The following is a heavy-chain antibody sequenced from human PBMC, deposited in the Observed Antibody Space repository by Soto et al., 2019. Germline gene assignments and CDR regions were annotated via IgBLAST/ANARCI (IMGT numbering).Heavy chain of an antibody. CDR2: IIPIFGTA. J-gene: IGHJ6*01. Sequence: QVQLVQSGAEVKKPGSSVKVSCQASGGTFSSYAISWVRQAPGQGLEWMGGIIPIFGTANYAQKFQGRVTITADESTSTAYMELSSLRSEDTAVYYCARDLQHSSSWYDFYFGMDVWGQGTTVTVS. V-gene: IGHV1-69*01. D-gene: IGHD6-13*01. CDR1: GGTFSSYA. CDR3: ARDLQHSSSWYDFYFGMDV.